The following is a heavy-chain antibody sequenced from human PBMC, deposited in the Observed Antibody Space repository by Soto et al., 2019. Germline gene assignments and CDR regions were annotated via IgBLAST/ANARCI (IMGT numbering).Heavy chain of an antibody. Sequence: QVQLVQSGAEVKKPGASVKVSCKASGYTFSTYGFSWVRQAPGQGLEWMGWIGAYNDDTNYAQNFQGRVTMTTDTSTAPSYMELRKLRSDDTAVFFCGRDWRGAEGFDPWGQGTLVTVSS. CDR2: IGAYNDDT. J-gene: IGHJ5*02. V-gene: IGHV1-18*01. CDR3: GRDWRGAEGFDP. CDR1: GYTFSTYG. D-gene: IGHD3-3*01.